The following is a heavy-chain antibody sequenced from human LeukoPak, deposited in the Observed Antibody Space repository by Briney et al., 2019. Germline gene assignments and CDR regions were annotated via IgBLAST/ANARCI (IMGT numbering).Heavy chain of an antibody. J-gene: IGHJ3*02. CDR2: IYYSGNT. V-gene: IGHV4-59*08. D-gene: IGHD3-3*01. Sequence: SETLSLTCTVSGGSISGYYWSWIRQPPGKGLEWIGYIYYSGNTDYNPSLKSRVTISVDTSKNQFSLKLSSVTAADTAVYYCASRNPQRVLDAFDIWGQGTMVTVSS. CDR3: ASRNPQRVLDAFDI. CDR1: GGSISGYY.